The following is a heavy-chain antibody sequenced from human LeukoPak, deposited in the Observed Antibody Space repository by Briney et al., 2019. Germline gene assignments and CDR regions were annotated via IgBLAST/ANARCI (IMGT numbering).Heavy chain of an antibody. V-gene: IGHV3-53*01. CDR1: GFTVSNIY. CDR2: IDSGGNS. J-gene: IGHJ5*01. CDR3: AGDTHTNNWYDY. D-gene: IGHD1-26*01. Sequence: GGSLRLSCAVSGFTVSNIYMSWVRQAPGKGLEWVSFIDSGGNSYYADSVKGRFTISRDSSRNTLYLQMSSLRVEDTAVYYCAGDTHTNNWYDYWGQGTLVTVSS.